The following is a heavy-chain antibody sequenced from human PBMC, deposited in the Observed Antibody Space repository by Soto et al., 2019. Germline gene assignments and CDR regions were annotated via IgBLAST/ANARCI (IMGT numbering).Heavy chain of an antibody. J-gene: IGHJ4*02. V-gene: IGHV1-69*08. CDR1: GGTISTYV. CDR3: ARGGQQVVSFDY. D-gene: IGHD6-6*01. CDR2: IIPALGAA. Sequence: QVHLVQSGAEVKKLGSSVKVSCKTSGGTISTYVINWVRQAPGQGLEWMGRIIPALGAADYAQKFQDRLTITADKSTSTAYMELSSLRSDDTAVYYCARGGQQVVSFDYWGQGTLVAVSS.